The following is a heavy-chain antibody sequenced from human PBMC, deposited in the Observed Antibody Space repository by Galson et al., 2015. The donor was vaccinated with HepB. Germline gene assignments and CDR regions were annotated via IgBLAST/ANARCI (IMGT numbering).Heavy chain of an antibody. J-gene: IGHJ6*03. CDR2: ISAYNGNT. D-gene: IGHD3-9*01. Sequence: QSGAEVKKPGASVKVSCKASGYTFTSYGISWVRQAPGQGLEWMGWISAYNGNTNYAQKLQGRVTMTTDTSTSTAYMELRSLRSDDTAVYYCARDKGVLRYFDWLPENNYYYYMDVWGKGTTVTVSS. CDR1: GYTFTSYG. V-gene: IGHV1-18*01. CDR3: ARDKGVLRYFDWLPENNYYYYMDV.